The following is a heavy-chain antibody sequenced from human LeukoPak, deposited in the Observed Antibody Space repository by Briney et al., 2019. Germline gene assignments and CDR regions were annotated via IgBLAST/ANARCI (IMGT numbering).Heavy chain of an antibody. V-gene: IGHV1-69*01. CDR3: ARERDSSSWPDAFDI. D-gene: IGHD6-13*01. J-gene: IGHJ3*02. CDR1: GGTFRIYA. CDR2: IIPIFGTA. Sequence: SVKVSCKASGGTFRIYAISWVRQAPGQGLEWMGGIIPIFGTANYAQKFQGRVTITADESTSTAYMELSSLRSEDTAVYYCARERDSSSWPDAFDIWGQGTMVIVSS.